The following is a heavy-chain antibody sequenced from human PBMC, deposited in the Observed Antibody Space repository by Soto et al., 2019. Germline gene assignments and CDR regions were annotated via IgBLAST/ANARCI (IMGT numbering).Heavy chain of an antibody. CDR2: INPNSGDT. CDR3: ARSAEDCSGGSCYGDFDY. V-gene: IGHV1-2*02. D-gene: IGHD2-15*01. CDR1: GFTFSAYY. J-gene: IGHJ4*02. Sequence: ASVKVSCKASGFTFSAYYIYWVRQAPGQGLEWIGWINPNSGDTNNAQKFQGRVTMTTDTSTSTAYMELRSLRSDDTAVYYCARSAEDCSGGSCYGDFDYWGQGTLVTVSS.